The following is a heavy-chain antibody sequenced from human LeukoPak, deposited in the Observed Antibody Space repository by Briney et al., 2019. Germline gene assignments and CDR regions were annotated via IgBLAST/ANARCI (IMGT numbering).Heavy chain of an antibody. CDR2: IHPTGVT. J-gene: IGHJ4*02. V-gene: IGHV4-34*01. D-gene: IGHD5-24*01. CDR3: VRGEDPYKQGH. CDR1: VVSLSDYY. Sequence: PSETLSLTCDVSVVSLSDYYWSWIRQPPGKGLEWIGEIHPTGVTNYNPSLMTRVTISPDTSKRQFSLKLTSVTAADTAVYYCVRGEDPYKQGHWGQGAQVTVSS.